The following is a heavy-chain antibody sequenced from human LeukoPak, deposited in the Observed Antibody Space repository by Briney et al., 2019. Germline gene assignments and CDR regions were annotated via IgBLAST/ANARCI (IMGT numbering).Heavy chain of an antibody. CDR1: GGSISSYY. V-gene: IGHV4-4*07. Sequence: SETLSLTCTVSGGSISSYYWSWIRQPAGKGLEWIGRIYTSGSTNYNPSLKSRVTMSVDTSKNQFSLKLSSVTAADTAVYYCARSPQNYYDSSGYYYSLYYFDYWGQGPWSPSPQ. J-gene: IGHJ4*02. D-gene: IGHD3-22*01. CDR3: ARSPQNYYDSSGYYYSLYYFDY. CDR2: IYTSGST.